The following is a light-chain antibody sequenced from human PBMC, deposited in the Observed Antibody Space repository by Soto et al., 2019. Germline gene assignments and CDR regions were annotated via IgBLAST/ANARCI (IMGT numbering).Light chain of an antibody. J-gene: IGKJ1*01. CDR2: GAS. V-gene: IGKV3-20*01. Sequence: EIVLTQSPGTLSLSPGERATLSCRASQSVTSYLAWYQQKPGQAPRLLIYGASSRATGIPDRFSGSGSGTDFTLTISRLEPEDFAVYYCHQYGTSLWTFGQGTKVDIK. CDR3: HQYGTSLWT. CDR1: QSVTSY.